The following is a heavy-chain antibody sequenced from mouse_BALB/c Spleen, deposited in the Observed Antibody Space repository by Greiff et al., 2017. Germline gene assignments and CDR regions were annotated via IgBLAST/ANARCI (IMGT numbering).Heavy chain of an antibody. D-gene: IGHD4-1*01. CDR3: ARGLTGRYFDY. J-gene: IGHJ2*01. CDR2: IYPGDGDT. Sequence: VQLQQSGPELVKPGASVKISCKASGYAFSSSWMNWVKQRPGQGLEWIGRIYPGDGDTNYNGKFKGKATLTADKSSSTAYMQLSSLTSVDSAVYFCARGLTGRYFDYWGQGTTLTVSS. CDR1: GYAFSSSW. V-gene: IGHV1-82*01.